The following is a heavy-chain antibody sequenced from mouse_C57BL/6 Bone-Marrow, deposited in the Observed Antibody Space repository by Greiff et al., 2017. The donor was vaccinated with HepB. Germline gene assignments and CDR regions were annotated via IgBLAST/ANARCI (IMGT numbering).Heavy chain of an antibody. D-gene: IGHD2-4*01. CDR2: IYPGDGDT. CDR3: ARVYYDYDEAY. CDR1: GYAFSSSW. J-gene: IGHJ3*01. Sequence: QVQLKQSGPELVKPGASVKISCKASGYAFSSSWMNWVKQRPGKGLEWIGRIYPGDGDTNYNGKFKGKATLTADKSSSPAYMQLSSLTSEDSAVYFCARVYYDYDEAYWGQGTLVTVSA. V-gene: IGHV1-82*01.